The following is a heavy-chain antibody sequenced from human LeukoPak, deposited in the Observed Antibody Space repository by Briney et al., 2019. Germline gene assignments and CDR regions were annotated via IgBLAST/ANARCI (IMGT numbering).Heavy chain of an antibody. Sequence: SETLSLTCTVSGGTISSSSYYWGWIRQPPWKGLEWMGRIYYSGSTYYHKSLKSRVTISVDTSKNQFSLKLSSVTAADTAVYYCVRVPCSSTSCYKLVDYWGQGTLVTVSS. J-gene: IGHJ4*02. CDR1: GGTISSSSYY. CDR2: IYYSGST. V-gene: IGHV4-39*01. D-gene: IGHD2-2*02. CDR3: VRVPCSSTSCYKLVDY.